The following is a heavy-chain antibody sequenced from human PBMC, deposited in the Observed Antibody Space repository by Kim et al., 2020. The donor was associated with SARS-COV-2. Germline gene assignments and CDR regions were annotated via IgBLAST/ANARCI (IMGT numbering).Heavy chain of an antibody. V-gene: IGHV1-8*01. Sequence: ASVKVSCKASGYTFTSYDINWVRQATGQGLEWMGWMNPNSGNTGYAQKFQGRVTMTRNTSISTAYMELSSLRSEDTAVYYCARGVGYCSSTSCYWFRTDYYYYYMDVWGKGTTVTVSS. J-gene: IGHJ6*03. CDR1: GYTFTSYD. D-gene: IGHD2-2*03. CDR2: MNPNSGNT. CDR3: ARGVGYCSSTSCYWFRTDYYYYYMDV.